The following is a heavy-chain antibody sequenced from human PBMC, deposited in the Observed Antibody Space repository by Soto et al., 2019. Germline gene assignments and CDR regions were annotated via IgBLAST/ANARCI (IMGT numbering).Heavy chain of an antibody. V-gene: IGHV4-34*01. Sequence: PSEPLSLTCAVYGGSFSGYYWSWIRQPPGKGLEWIGEINHSGSTNYNPSLKSRVTISVDTSKNQFSLKLSSVTAADTAVYYCARKGAIVVVPAAIKGYYYYGMDVWGQGTTVTVSS. CDR1: GGSFSGYY. CDR2: INHSGST. D-gene: IGHD2-2*02. CDR3: ARKGAIVVVPAAIKGYYYYGMDV. J-gene: IGHJ6*02.